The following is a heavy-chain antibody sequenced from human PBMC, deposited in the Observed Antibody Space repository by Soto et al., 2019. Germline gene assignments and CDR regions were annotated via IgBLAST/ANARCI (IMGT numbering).Heavy chain of an antibody. CDR3: AISRYDFWSGYYPIDY. CDR2: ISWNSGSI. V-gene: IGHV3-9*01. D-gene: IGHD3-3*01. CDR1: GFTFDDYA. Sequence: EVQLVESGGGLVQPGRSLRLSCAASGFTFDDYAMHWVRQAPGKGLEWVSGISWNSGSIGYGDSVKGRFTISRDNAKNSLYLQMNSLRAEDTALYYCAISRYDFWSGYYPIDYWGQGTLVTVSS. J-gene: IGHJ4*02.